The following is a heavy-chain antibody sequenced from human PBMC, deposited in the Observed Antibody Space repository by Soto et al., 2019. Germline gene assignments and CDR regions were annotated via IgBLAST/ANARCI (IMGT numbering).Heavy chain of an antibody. V-gene: IGHV4-30-4*01. Sequence: SETLSLTCTVSGGSINSGDYYWSWIRQPPGKGLEWIGSIYYSGITYYKPSLRSRITASVDTSKNQFSLSLSSVTATDTAVHYCARGNRGYDYWGQGTRVTVSS. CDR3: ARGNRGYDY. J-gene: IGHJ4*02. CDR2: IYYSGIT. CDR1: GGSINSGDYY. D-gene: IGHD3-22*01.